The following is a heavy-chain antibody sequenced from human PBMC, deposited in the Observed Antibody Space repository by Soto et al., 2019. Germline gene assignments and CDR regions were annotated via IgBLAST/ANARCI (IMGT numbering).Heavy chain of an antibody. CDR3: GTGSSWTKVES. V-gene: IGHV1-69*01. D-gene: IGHD6-13*01. Sequence: QVQLVQSGAEVKKPGSSVKVSCKASGVTFSRQDMRWVRQAPGQGLEWMGGIIPIFGPAIYAQKFRGRVSIIADESTRTAYMEMSSLRSDDTAVYYCGTGSSWTKVESWGQGTLVTVSS. J-gene: IGHJ4*02. CDR2: IIPIFGPA. CDR1: GVTFSRQD.